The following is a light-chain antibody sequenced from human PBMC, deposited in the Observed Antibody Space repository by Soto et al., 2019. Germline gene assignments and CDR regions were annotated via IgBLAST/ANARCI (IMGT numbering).Light chain of an antibody. J-gene: IGLJ1*01. CDR1: SSDVGSYNL. Sequence: QSVLTQPASVSGSPGQSITISCTGTSSDVGSYNLVSWYQQHPGKAPKLMIYEGSKRPSGVSNRFSGSKSGNTASLTISGLQAEDEADYYCCSYAGSSTFPVFGTGTKVT. V-gene: IGLV2-23*03. CDR2: EGS. CDR3: CSYAGSSTFPV.